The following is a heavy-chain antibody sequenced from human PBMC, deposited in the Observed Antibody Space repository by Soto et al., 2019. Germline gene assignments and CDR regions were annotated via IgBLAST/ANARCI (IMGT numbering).Heavy chain of an antibody. D-gene: IGHD2-15*01. CDR1: GFTFNIYW. CDR2: INSDGSST. Sequence: GGSLRLSCAASGFTFNIYWMHWVRQAPGKGLVWVSRINSDGSSTTYADSVKGRFAISRDNAKNTLYLQMNSLRAEDTAVYYCARDQTYTPDYWGQGTLVTVSS. J-gene: IGHJ4*02. CDR3: ARDQTYTPDY. V-gene: IGHV3-74*01.